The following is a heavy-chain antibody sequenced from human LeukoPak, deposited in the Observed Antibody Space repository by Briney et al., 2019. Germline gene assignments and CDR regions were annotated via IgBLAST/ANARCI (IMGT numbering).Heavy chain of an antibody. Sequence: GGSLRLSCAASGFTFSSYSMNWVRQAPGKGLEWVSYISSSGSTVYYADSVKGRFTISRDNAKNSLYLQMNSLRAEDTAVYYCAIVPTAPYYYYYMDVWGKGTTVTISS. CDR1: GFTFSSYS. V-gene: IGHV3-48*04. CDR3: AIVPTAPYYYYYMDV. J-gene: IGHJ6*03. D-gene: IGHD2-8*01. CDR2: ISSSGSTV.